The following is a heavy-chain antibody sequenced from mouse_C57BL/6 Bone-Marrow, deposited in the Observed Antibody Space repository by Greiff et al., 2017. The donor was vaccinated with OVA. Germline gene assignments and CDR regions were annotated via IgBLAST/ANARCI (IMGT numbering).Heavy chain of an antibody. CDR1: GFSLTSYG. CDR3: ARHGYDDGYYAMDY. J-gene: IGHJ4*01. CDR2: IWSDGST. D-gene: IGHD2-2*01. V-gene: IGHV2-6-1*01. Sequence: VQLQQSGPGLVAPSQSLSITCTVSGFSLTSYGVHWVRQPPGKGLEWLVVIWSDGSTTYNSALKSRLSISKDNSKIQVFLKMNSLQTDDTAMYYCARHGYDDGYYAMDYWGQGTSVTVSS.